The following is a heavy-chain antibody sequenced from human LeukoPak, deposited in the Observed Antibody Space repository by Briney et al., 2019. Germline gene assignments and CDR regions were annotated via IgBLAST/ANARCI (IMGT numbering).Heavy chain of an antibody. D-gene: IGHD1-14*01. Sequence: GGSLRLSCAASGFTVSSNYMSWVRQAPGKGLEWVSVIYSGGNTYYADSVKGRFTISRGNSKNTLYLQMNSLRAEDTAVYYCARDSAPTPGAFDIWGQGTMVTVSS. CDR2: IYSGGNT. CDR3: ARDSAPTPGAFDI. CDR1: GFTVSSNY. J-gene: IGHJ3*02. V-gene: IGHV3-66*01.